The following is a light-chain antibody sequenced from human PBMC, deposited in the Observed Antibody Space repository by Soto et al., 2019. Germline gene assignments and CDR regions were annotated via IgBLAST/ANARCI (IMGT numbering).Light chain of an antibody. CDR3: HQYNNWPWT. V-gene: IGKV3-15*01. J-gene: IGKJ1*01. Sequence: ETVMTQYPVTLSVSPGDTSTLSCMASQRVSSHLAWYQQKPGQPPRLLIYAASTRATGIAGRFSGSGSETEFTLTIRSLQSEDSALYYCHQYNNWPWTVGPGTKVEIK. CDR2: AAS. CDR1: QRVSSH.